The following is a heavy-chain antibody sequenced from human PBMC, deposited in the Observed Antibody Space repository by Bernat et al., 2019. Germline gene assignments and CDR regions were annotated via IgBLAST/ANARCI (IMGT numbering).Heavy chain of an antibody. Sequence: EVQLLESGGGLVQPGGSLRLSCAASGFTFSSYAMSWVRQAPGKGLEWVSAISGSGGSTYYADSVKGRFTISRDNSKNTLYLQMNSLRAEDTAVYYCANYYDFWSASTSRPLDYWGQGTLVTVSS. J-gene: IGHJ4*02. D-gene: IGHD3-3*01. V-gene: IGHV3-23*01. CDR1: GFTFSSYA. CDR3: ANYYDFWSASTSRPLDY. CDR2: ISGSGGST.